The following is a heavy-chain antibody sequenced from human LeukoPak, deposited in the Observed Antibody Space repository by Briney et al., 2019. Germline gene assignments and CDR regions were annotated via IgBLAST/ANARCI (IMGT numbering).Heavy chain of an antibody. D-gene: IGHD2-21*02. J-gene: IGHJ3*02. V-gene: IGHV1-18*01. CDR2: ISAYNGNT. CDR3: AGPRVAPVVVTATQEEDAFDI. Sequence: GASVKVSCKASGYTFTSYGISWVRQAPGQGLEWMGWISAYNGNTIYAPKLQDRVTMITDTFTSTAYMELRSLRSDDTAVYYCAGPRVAPVVVTATQEEDAFDIWGQGTLVTVSS. CDR1: GYTFTSYG.